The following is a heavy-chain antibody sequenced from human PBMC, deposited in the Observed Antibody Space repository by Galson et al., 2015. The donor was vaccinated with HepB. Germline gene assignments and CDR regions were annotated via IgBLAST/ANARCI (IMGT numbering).Heavy chain of an antibody. D-gene: IGHD5-18*01. CDR3: ARDMGSEYSYGGYYYYGMDV. Sequence: SLRLSCAASGFTFSSYGMHWVRQAPGKGLEWVAVIWYDGSNKYYADSVKGRFTISRDNSKNTLYLQMNSLRAEDTAVYYCARDMGSEYSYGGYYYYGMDVWGQGTTVTVSS. J-gene: IGHJ6*02. CDR2: IWYDGSNK. V-gene: IGHV3-33*01. CDR1: GFTFSSYG.